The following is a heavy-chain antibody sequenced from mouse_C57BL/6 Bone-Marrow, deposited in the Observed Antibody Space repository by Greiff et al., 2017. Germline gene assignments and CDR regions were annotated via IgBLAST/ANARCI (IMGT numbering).Heavy chain of an antibody. V-gene: IGHV5-15*01. CDR3: ARQRLPQAMDY. Sequence: EVKVVASGGGLVQPGGSLKLSCAASGFSFSDYGMAWVRQAPRKGPEWVAFISNLAYSSYYADTVTGRFTISSENAKNTLYLEMSSLKSEDTAMYYCARQRLPQAMDYWGQGTSVTVSS. CDR1: GFSFSDYG. CDR2: ISNLAYSS. D-gene: IGHD3-2*02. J-gene: IGHJ4*01.